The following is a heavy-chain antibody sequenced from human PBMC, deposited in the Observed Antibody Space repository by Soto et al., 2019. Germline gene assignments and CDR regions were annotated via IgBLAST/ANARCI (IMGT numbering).Heavy chain of an antibody. D-gene: IGHD4-17*01. J-gene: IGHJ4*02. CDR2: IYYSGST. V-gene: IGHV4-31*03. Sequence: SETLTLTCTVSDGSISSGGYYWSWIRQHPGKGLEWIGYIYYSGSTYYNPSLKSRVTISVDTSKNQFSLKLSSVTAADTAVYYCARAAEIRVIRFFDYWGQGTMVTVSS. CDR3: ARAAEIRVIRFFDY. CDR1: DGSISSGGYY.